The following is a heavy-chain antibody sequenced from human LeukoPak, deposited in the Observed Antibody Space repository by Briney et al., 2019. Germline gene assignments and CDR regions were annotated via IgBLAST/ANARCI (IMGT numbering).Heavy chain of an antibody. CDR2: MNPNSGNT. J-gene: IGHJ4*02. Sequence: GASVKVSCKASGYTFTSYGINWVRQATGQGLEWMGWMNPNSGNTGYAQKFQGRVTMTRDTSISTAYMELRSLRSDDTAVYYCARVAPSDGSLTDYWGQGTLVTVSS. CDR3: ARVAPSDGSLTDY. D-gene: IGHD5-18*01. CDR1: GYTFTSYG. V-gene: IGHV1-8*01.